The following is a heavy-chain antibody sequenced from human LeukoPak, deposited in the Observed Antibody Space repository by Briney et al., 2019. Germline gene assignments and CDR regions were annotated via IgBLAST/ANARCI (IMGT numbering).Heavy chain of an antibody. Sequence: SETLSLTCSVSGGSIKSYWWSWIRQPAAKGLEFIGRIYTTGRTNYNPSLNSRVSMSVDTSKNQFSLDLRSVTAADTAVYFCARAGYTISSYRFDYWGQGALVTVSS. CDR1: GGSIKSYW. J-gene: IGHJ4*02. V-gene: IGHV4-4*07. CDR3: ARAGYTISSYRFDY. D-gene: IGHD3-16*02. CDR2: IYTTGRT.